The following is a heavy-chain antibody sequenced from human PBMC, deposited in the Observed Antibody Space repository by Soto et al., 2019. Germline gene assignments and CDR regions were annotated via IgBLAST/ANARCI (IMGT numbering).Heavy chain of an antibody. CDR1: GFTFSDHY. D-gene: IGHD3-10*01. V-gene: IGHV3-72*01. CDR2: TRNKANSYTT. CDR3: ARVSLWFGARV. Sequence: GGSLRLFCAASGFTFSDHYMDWVRQAPGKGLEWVGRTRNKANSYTTEYAASVKGRFTISRDDSKNSLYLQMNSLKTEDTALYYCARVSLWFGARVWGKGTTVTVSS. J-gene: IGHJ6*04.